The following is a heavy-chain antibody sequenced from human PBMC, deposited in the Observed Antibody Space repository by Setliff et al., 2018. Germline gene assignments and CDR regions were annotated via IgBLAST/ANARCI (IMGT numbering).Heavy chain of an antibody. D-gene: IGHD6-6*01. CDR2: INTYNGDT. V-gene: IGHV1-18*01. CDR1: GYTFTSYG. J-gene: IGHJ3*01. CDR3: LRDRPYSNSPEDAFDV. Sequence: ASVKVSCKASGYTFTSYGISWVRQAPGRGLEWMAYINTYNGDTYYAQKFQGRVTMTTDTSTSTASMELGSLRSDDTAMYYCLRDRPYSNSPEDAFDVWGQGTTVTVSS.